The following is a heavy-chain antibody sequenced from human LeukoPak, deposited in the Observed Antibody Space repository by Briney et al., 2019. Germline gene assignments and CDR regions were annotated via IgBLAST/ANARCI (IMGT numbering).Heavy chain of an antibody. Sequence: PGRSLRLSCAASGFTVSTSGMHWVRQAPGKGLEWVADIWANGNDKYYADSLKGRFTVSRDNSNNMAYLHMSNLRAEDTAVYYCARDSAYYRFDHWGQGTLVTVSS. D-gene: IGHD3-22*01. CDR3: ARDSAYYRFDH. V-gene: IGHV3-33*01. CDR1: GFTVSTSG. J-gene: IGHJ4*02. CDR2: IWANGNDK.